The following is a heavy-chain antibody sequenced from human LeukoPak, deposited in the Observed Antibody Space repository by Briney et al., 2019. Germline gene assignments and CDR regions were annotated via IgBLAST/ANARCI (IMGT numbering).Heavy chain of an antibody. Sequence: PGRSLRLSCAASGFTFSNAWMSWVRQAPGKGLEWVSYISSSGSTIYYADSVKGRFTISRDNAKNSLYLQMNSLRAEDTAVYYCARVRGSSGFYYVSLVAFDIWGQGTMVTVSS. CDR1: GFTFSNAW. CDR3: ARVRGSSGFYYVSLVAFDI. CDR2: ISSSGSTI. J-gene: IGHJ3*02. D-gene: IGHD3-22*01. V-gene: IGHV3-11*01.